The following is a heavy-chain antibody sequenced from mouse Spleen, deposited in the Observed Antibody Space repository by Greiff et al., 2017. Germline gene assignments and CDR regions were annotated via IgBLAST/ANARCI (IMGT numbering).Heavy chain of an antibody. Sequence: EAQRVESEGGLVQPGSSMKLSCTASGFTFSDYYMAWVRQVPEKGLEWVANINYDGSSTYYLDSLKSRFIISRDNAKNILYLQMSSLKSEDTATYYCARDEDGYLDYWGQGTTLTVSS. J-gene: IGHJ2*01. CDR1: GFTFSDYY. CDR3: ARDEDGYLDY. D-gene: IGHD2-3*01. CDR2: INYDGSST. V-gene: IGHV5-16*01.